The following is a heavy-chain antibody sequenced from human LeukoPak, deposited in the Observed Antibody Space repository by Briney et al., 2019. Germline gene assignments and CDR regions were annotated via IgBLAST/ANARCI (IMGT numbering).Heavy chain of an antibody. CDR2: ISGSGGST. CDR3: AKDSGDSSGSYWYFDL. J-gene: IGHJ2*01. D-gene: IGHD3-22*01. Sequence: PGGSLRLSCAASGFTFSSYAMSWVRQAPGKGLEWVSAISGSGGSTYYADSVKGRFTISRDNSKNTLYLQMNSLRAEDTAVYYCAKDSGDSSGSYWYFDLWGRGILVTVSS. CDR1: GFTFSSYA. V-gene: IGHV3-23*01.